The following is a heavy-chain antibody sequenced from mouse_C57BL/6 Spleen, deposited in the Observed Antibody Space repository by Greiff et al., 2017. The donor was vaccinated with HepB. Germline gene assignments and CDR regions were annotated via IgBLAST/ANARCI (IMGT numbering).Heavy chain of an antibody. D-gene: IGHD1-2*01. CDR1: GYTFTDYY. Sequence: EVQLQESGPVLVKPGASVKMSCKASGYTFTDYYMNWVKQSHGKSLEWIGVINPYNGGTSYNQKFKGKATLTVDKSSSTAYMELNSLTSEDSAVYYCARSYYGPWYFDVWGTGTTVTVSS. V-gene: IGHV1-19*01. CDR3: ARSYYGPWYFDV. J-gene: IGHJ1*03. CDR2: INPYNGGT.